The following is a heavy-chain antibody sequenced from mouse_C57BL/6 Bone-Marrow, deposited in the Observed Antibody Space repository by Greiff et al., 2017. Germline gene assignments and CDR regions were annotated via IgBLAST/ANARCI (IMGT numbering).Heavy chain of an antibody. D-gene: IGHD4-1*01. J-gene: IGHJ3*01. CDR1: GFSFNTYA. V-gene: IGHV10-1*01. Sequence: EVKLVESGGGLVQPKGSLKLSCAASGFSFNTYAMNWVRQAPGQGLEWVARIRSKSNNYATYYADSVKDRLTISRNDSESMLYLQMNNLKTENTAMYYCVLGGGFAYWGQGTLVTVSA. CDR3: VLGGGFAY. CDR2: IRSKSNNYAT.